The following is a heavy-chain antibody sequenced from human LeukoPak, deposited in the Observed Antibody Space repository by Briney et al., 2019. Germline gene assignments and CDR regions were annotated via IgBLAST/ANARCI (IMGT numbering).Heavy chain of an antibody. Sequence: SETLSLTCTVSGGSISSYYWSWIRQPPGKGLEWIGYIYYSGSTNYNPSLKSRVTISVDTSKNQFSLKLSSVTAADTAVYYCARLDSSGYYYVGYWGQGTLVTVSS. CDR1: GGSISSYY. CDR2: IYYSGST. V-gene: IGHV4-59*01. D-gene: IGHD3-22*01. CDR3: ARLDSSGYYYVGY. J-gene: IGHJ4*02.